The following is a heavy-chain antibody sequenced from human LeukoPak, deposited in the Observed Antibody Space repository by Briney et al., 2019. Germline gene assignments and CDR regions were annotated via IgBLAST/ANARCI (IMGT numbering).Heavy chain of an antibody. CDR3: ARRVGDYGFSFFGY. CDR1: GGSISSSSYH. V-gene: IGHV4-39*07. CDR2: IYYSGST. Sequence: PSETLSLTCTVSGGSISSSSYHWGWIRQPPGKGLEWIGSIYYSGSTYYNPSLKSRVTISVDTSKNQFSLKLSSVTAADTAVYYCARRVGDYGFSFFGYWGQGTLVTVSS. D-gene: IGHD4/OR15-4a*01. J-gene: IGHJ4*02.